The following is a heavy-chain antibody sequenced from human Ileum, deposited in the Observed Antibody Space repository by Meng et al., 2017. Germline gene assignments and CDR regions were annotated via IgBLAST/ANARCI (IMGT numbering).Heavy chain of an antibody. CDR2: ISHSGSA. CDR3: ARHGGYSQDF. CDR1: SVSISSNSD. Sequence: QVQLPESGPGLVLPSGHLSLTCAGSSVSISSNSDWSWVRQPPGKGLEWIGQISHSGSAYYNPSLKSRVTMSVDKSKSQFSLMLTSVTTADTAIYYCARHGGYSQDFWGQGTLVTVSS. J-gene: IGHJ4*02. D-gene: IGHD4-23*01. V-gene: IGHV4-4*02.